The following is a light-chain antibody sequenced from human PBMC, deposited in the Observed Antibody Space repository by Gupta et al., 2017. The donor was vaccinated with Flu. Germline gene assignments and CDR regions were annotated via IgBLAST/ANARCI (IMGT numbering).Light chain of an antibody. V-gene: IGKV2D-29*01. CDR2: EGS. J-gene: IGKJ3*01. CDR3: RQRVQITFI. CDR1: QSLLHGAGKTY. Sequence: IVMTQTPLSLSVTPGQPASISCKSSQSLLHGAGKTYLYWYLQKPGQPPHLLIYEGSKRCSGVPDRFSGSGSGTEFTLKISRVEAEDVRVYYCRQRVQITFIFSHGTKVDIK.